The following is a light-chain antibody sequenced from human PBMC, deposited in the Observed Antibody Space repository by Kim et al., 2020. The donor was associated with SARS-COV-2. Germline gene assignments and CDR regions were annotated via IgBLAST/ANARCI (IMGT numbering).Light chain of an antibody. J-gene: IGKJ1*01. CDR2: AAS. V-gene: IGKV1-27*01. Sequence: ASEGDRVTRNNRASQGNSNKLNWYKQKAGKVHKLLIYAASTWQSRVPSRFRGSGSGTDFTLTSSSLQPEDDANYYCQKYNSAPWTYGQGTKVDIK. CDR1: QGNSNK. CDR3: QKYNSAPWT.